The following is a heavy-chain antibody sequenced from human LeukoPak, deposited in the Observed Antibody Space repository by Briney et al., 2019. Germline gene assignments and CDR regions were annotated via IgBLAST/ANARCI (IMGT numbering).Heavy chain of an antibody. V-gene: IGHV4-34*01. J-gene: IGHJ4*02. CDR3: AREVTPQKVFDY. Sequence: SETLSLTCAVYGGSFRGYYWSWIRQPPGKGLEWIGEINHSESTNYNPSLKSRVTISVDTSKNQFSLKLSSVTAADTAVYYCAREVTPQKVFDYWGQGTLVTVSS. D-gene: IGHD2-21*02. CDR1: GGSFRGYY. CDR2: INHSEST.